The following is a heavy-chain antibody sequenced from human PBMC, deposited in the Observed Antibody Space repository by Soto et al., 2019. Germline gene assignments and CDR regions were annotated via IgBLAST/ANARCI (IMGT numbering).Heavy chain of an antibody. CDR1: GGTFSSYT. D-gene: IGHD3-3*01. V-gene: IGHV1-69*04. J-gene: IGHJ4*02. CDR3: ARDLGDVDYDFWSGYLPFY. Sequence: SVKVSCKASGGTFSSYTISWVRQAPGQGLEWMGRIIPILGIANYAQKFQGRVTITADKSTSTAYMELGSLRSEDTAVYYCARDLGDVDYDFWSGYLPFYWGQGTLVTVSS. CDR2: IIPILGIA.